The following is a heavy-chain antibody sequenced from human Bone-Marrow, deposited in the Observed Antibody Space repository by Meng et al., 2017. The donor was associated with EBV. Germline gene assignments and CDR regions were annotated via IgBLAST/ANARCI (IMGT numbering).Heavy chain of an antibody. D-gene: IGHD5-12*01. V-gene: IGHV1-2*02. Sequence: HLVQLGAEVKKPGASLTVSCKASGYTFTGYYIHWVRQAPGQGLEWVGWINPNSGGTNYAEKFQGRVTMTRDTSITTAFMELSSLKSDDTAVYYCAMGLATDFDYWGQGTLVTVSS. J-gene: IGHJ4*02. CDR1: GYTFTGYY. CDR2: INPNSGGT. CDR3: AMGLATDFDY.